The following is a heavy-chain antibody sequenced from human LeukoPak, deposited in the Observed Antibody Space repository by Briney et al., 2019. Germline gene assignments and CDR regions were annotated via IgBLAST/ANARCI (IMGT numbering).Heavy chain of an antibody. V-gene: IGHV3-23*01. CDR1: GFTFSSYA. Sequence: GRSLRLSCAASGFTFSSYAMSWVRQAPGKGLEWVSAISGSGGSTYYADSVKGRFTISRDNSKNTLYLQMNSLRAEDTAVYYCAKDYYYDSSGPNWFDPWGQGTLVTVSS. CDR3: AKDYYYDSSGPNWFDP. J-gene: IGHJ5*02. D-gene: IGHD3-22*01. CDR2: ISGSGGST.